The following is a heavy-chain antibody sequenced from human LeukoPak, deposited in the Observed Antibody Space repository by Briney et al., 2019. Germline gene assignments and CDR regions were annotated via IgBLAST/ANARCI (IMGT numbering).Heavy chain of an antibody. V-gene: IGHV1-18*01. CDR3: ARYCSGGSCYSENAFDI. CDR1: GYTFTSYG. CDR2: ISAYNGNT. D-gene: IGHD2-15*01. Sequence: ASVKVSCKASGYTFTSYGISWVRQAPGQGLEWMGWISAYNGNTNYAQKLQGRVTMTTDTSTSTAYMELGSLRSDDTAVYYCARYCSGGSCYSENAFDIWGQGTMVTVSS. J-gene: IGHJ3*02.